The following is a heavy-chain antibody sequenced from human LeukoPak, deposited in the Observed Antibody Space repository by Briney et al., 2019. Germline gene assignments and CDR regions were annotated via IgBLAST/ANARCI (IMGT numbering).Heavy chain of an antibody. CDR2: ISGSGGST. V-gene: IGHV3-23*01. CDR3: AKSGYNRFDY. CDR1: GFTFNNFA. J-gene: IGHJ4*02. Sequence: GGSLRLSCAASGFTFNNFAMSWVRQAPGKGLEWVSAISGSGGSTYYADSVKGRFTISRDNSKNTLYLQMNSLIAEDTAVYYCAKSGYNRFDYWGQGTRVTVSS. D-gene: IGHD5-24*01.